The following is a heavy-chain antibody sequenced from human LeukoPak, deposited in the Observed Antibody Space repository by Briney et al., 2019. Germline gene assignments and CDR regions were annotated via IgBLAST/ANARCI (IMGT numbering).Heavy chain of an antibody. CDR1: GFSLSTSGMC. J-gene: IGHJ4*02. CDR3: ARTVSDFRYSYGW. CDR2: IDWDDDR. V-gene: IGHV2-70*11. D-gene: IGHD5-18*01. Sequence: SGPTLVNPTQTLTLNCTYSGFSLSTSGMCVSWIRQPPGKALEWLARIDWDDDRYYSTSLKTRLTISKDTSKNQVVLTMTNMDPVDIATYYCARTVSDFRYSYGWWGQGTLVTVSS.